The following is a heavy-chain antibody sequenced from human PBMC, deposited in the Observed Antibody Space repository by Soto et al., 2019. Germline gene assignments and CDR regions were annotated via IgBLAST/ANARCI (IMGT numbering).Heavy chain of an antibody. V-gene: IGHV3-48*02. CDR2: ISSSGSTI. CDR1: GFTFTAYS. CDR3: ARDLYGEYYSEAY. Sequence: GGSLRLSCAASGFTFTAYSMNWVRQAPGKGLEWVSKISSSGSTIYYADSVKGRFTISRDNAKNSLYLQMNSLRDEDTAVYYWARDLYGEYYSEAYWGQGALVTVSS. J-gene: IGHJ4*02. D-gene: IGHD4-17*01.